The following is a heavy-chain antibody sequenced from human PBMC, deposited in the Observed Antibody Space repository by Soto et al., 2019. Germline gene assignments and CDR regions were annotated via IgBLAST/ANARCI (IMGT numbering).Heavy chain of an antibody. CDR1: GFTFSDYY. V-gene: IGHV3-11*01. D-gene: IGHD5-12*01. CDR3: ARVYSGYDYTGGMDV. Sequence: PGGALRLSFAASGFTFSDYYNSWVRQAPGKGLEWVSYISSSGSTIYYADSVKGRFTISRDNAKNSLYLQMNSLRAEDTAVYYCARVYSGYDYTGGMDVWGQGTTVTVSS. CDR2: ISSSGSTI. J-gene: IGHJ6*02.